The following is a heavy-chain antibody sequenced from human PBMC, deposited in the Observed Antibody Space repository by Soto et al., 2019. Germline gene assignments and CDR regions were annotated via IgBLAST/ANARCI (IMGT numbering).Heavy chain of an antibody. J-gene: IGHJ4*02. CDR3: AKMSSSGYPLDY. V-gene: IGHV4-61*01. D-gene: IGHD3-22*01. CDR2: IYYTGRT. CDR1: GGSVSSGSYY. Sequence: QVQLQESGPGLVKPSETLSLTCIVSGGSVSSGSYYWSWIRQPPGKGLEWIGFIYYTGRTSYNPSLKSRVTISVDTSNNQYSLKLSSVTAADTAVYFCAKMSSSGYPLDYWGRGTLVTVSS.